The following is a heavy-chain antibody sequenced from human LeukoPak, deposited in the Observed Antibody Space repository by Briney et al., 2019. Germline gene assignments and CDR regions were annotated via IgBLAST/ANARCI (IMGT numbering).Heavy chain of an antibody. V-gene: IGHV4-39*01. Sequence: SETLSLTCTVSGGSISSSNYYWGWIRQPPGKGLEWIGSIYYSGSTYYNPSLKSRVTISVDTSKNQFSLKLSSVTAADTAVYYCARQSASDYYDSSDSFDYWGQGTLVTVCS. CDR2: IYYSGST. CDR3: ARQSASDYYDSSDSFDY. J-gene: IGHJ4*02. D-gene: IGHD3-22*01. CDR1: GGSISSSNYY.